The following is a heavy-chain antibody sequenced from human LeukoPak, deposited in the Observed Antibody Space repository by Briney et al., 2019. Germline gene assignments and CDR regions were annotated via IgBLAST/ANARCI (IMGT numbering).Heavy chain of an antibody. V-gene: IGHV3-33*08. CDR1: GLQFSNYW. CDR2: IWYDGSNK. Sequence: GGSLRLSCAVSGLQFSNYWMGWIRQAPGKGLEWVAVIWYDGSNKYYADSVKGRFTISRDNSKNTLYLQMNSLRAEDTAVYYCAREPDFWSGLDYWGQGTLVTVSS. J-gene: IGHJ4*02. CDR3: AREPDFWSGLDY. D-gene: IGHD3-3*01.